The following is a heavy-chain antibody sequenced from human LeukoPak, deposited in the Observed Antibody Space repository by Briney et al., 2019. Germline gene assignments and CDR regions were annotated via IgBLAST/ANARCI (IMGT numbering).Heavy chain of an antibody. CDR1: GFTFSAYN. V-gene: IGHV3-21*01. J-gene: IGHJ6*03. CDR2: ITSSSSYM. D-gene: IGHD6-19*01. Sequence: GGSLRLSCAASGFTFSAYNRNWVRRTPGKGLEGVSSITSSSSYMFYAGSVRGRFTISRDNAENSLYLQMNSLRDEDTAVYYCARDPYSGGYGAYYYYYMDVWGKGTTVTVSS. CDR3: ARDPYSGGYGAYYYYYMDV.